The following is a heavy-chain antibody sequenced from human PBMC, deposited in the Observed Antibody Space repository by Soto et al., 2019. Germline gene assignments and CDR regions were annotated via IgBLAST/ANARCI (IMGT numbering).Heavy chain of an antibody. V-gene: IGHV1-18*01. D-gene: IGHD2-2*01. CDR1: GYNFIKYG. J-gene: IGHJ4*02. CDR3: TREAMVVIPAAQPSHFDS. CDR2: ISPYSGYT. Sequence: QVQLVQSGAEVKKPGASVKVSCKGLGYNFIKYGINWVRQAPGQGLEWMGWISPYSGYTHSAQKFQGRRTLTTDTAATTADMELRSLRSADTALYYCTREAMVVIPAAQPSHFDSWGQGTLVTVSS.